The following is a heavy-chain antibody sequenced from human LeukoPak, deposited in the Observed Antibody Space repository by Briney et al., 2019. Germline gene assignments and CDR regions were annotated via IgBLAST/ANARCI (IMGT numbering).Heavy chain of an antibody. D-gene: IGHD2-2*01. CDR3: GSHCSRTSCYGMDV. J-gene: IGHJ6*02. Sequence: SETLSLTCTVSGDSISSYYWSWIRQPPVKGLEWIGYIYYSGSTNYNPSLKSQVTISVDTSKNQFSLKLSSVTAADTAVYYCGSHCSRTSCYGMDVWGQGTTVTVSS. CDR2: IYYSGST. V-gene: IGHV4-59*01. CDR1: GDSISSYY.